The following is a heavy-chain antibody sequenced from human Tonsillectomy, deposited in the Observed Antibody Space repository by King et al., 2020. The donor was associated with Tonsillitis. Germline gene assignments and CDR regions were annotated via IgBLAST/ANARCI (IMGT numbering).Heavy chain of an antibody. CDR2: ISAYNGNT. V-gene: IGHV1-18*01. CDR3: ARWGRPYSSSVTYYSGMDV. CDR1: GYTFTSYG. J-gene: IGHJ6*02. D-gene: IGHD6-6*01. Sequence: VQLVQSGAEVKKPGASVKVSCKASGYTFTSYGISWVRQAPGQGLEWMGWISAYNGNTNYAQKLQGRVTMTTDTSTITAYMELRSLKSDDTAVYYCARWGRPYSSSVTYYSGMDVWGQGTTVTVSS.